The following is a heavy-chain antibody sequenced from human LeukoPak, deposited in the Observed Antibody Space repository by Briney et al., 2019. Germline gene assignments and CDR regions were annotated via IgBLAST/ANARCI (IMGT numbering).Heavy chain of an antibody. CDR2: ITWNSGSI. CDR1: GFTFDDHA. CDR3: AKRSDLDYGGNSFFDY. Sequence: GGSLRLSCAASGFTFDDHAMHWVRAAPGKGLEWVAGITWNSGSIGYADSVKGRFTISRDNSKNTLYLQMNRLRAEDTAVYYCAKRSDLDYGGNSFFDYWGQGTLVTVSS. V-gene: IGHV3-9*01. J-gene: IGHJ4*02. D-gene: IGHD4-23*01.